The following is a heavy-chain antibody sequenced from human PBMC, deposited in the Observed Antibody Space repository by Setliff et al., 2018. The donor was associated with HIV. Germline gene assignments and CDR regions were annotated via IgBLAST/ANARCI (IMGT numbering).Heavy chain of an antibody. J-gene: IGHJ4*02. V-gene: IGHV1-69*05. CDR3: ARGRMAAAGMFIPRALDY. CDR1: GDTFRNYA. CDR2: IMALFQRT. D-gene: IGHD6-13*01. Sequence: GASVKVSCKVSGDTFRNYAINWVRLAPGQGLEWMGEIMALFQRTQYAQKFQGRVTFTTDESTSTAYMELRSLRSDDTAIFYCARGRMAAAGMFIPRALDYWGQGTRVTVSS.